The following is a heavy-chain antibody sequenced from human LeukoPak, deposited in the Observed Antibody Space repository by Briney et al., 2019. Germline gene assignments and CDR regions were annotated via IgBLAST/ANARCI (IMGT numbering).Heavy chain of an antibody. D-gene: IGHD3-22*01. CDR1: GFTVSSNY. J-gene: IGHJ4*02. V-gene: IGHV3-53*01. CDR2: IYSGGST. CDR3: ARGKSSSGYYPSYYFDY. Sequence: RSGGSLRLSCAASGFTVSSNYMSWVRQAPGKGLEWVSVIYSGGSTYHADSVKGRFTISRDNSKNTLYLQMNSLRAEDTAVYYCARGKSSSGYYPSYYFDYWGQGTLVTVSS.